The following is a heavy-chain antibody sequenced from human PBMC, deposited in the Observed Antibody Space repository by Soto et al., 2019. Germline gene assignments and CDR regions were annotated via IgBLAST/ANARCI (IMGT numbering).Heavy chain of an antibody. J-gene: IGHJ4*02. Sequence: SETLSLTCAVSGASVRSYHWSWIRQAAGKGLEWIGRVQMSGTTNYNPSLKTRVTMSVDTSKNQFSLKLSSVTAADTAVYYCARATEGAMASYFDYWGQGTLVTVSS. V-gene: IGHV4-4*07. CDR1: GASVRSYH. D-gene: IGHD5-18*01. CDR3: ARATEGAMASYFDY. CDR2: VQMSGTT.